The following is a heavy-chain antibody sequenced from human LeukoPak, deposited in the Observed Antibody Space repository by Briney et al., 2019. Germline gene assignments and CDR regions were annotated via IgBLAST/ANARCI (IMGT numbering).Heavy chain of an antibody. CDR1: GYTFTSYG. CDR3: ARDRPTWNSPAGKYYYYMDV. CDR2: ISAYNGNT. Sequence: GASVKVSCKASGYTFTSYGISWVRQAPGQGLEWMGWISAYNGNTNYAQKLQGRVTMTTDTSTSTAYMELRSLRSEDTAVYYCARDRPTWNSPAGKYYYYMDVWGKGTTVTVSS. V-gene: IGHV1-18*01. D-gene: IGHD1-7*01. J-gene: IGHJ6*03.